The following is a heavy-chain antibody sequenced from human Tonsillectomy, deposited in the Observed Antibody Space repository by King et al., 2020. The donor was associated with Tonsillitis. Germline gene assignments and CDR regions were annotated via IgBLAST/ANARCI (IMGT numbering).Heavy chain of an antibody. D-gene: IGHD6-13*01. CDR1: GFTFSSYS. J-gene: IGHJ5*02. CDR2: ISSSSSYI. Sequence: VQLVESGGGLVKPGGSLRLSCAASGFTFSSYSMNWVRQAPGKGLEWVSSISSSSSYIYYADSVKGRFTISRDNAKNSLYLQMNSLRAEDTAVDYCARGPIQYSSSWYFGPWGQGTLVTVSS. V-gene: IGHV3-21*01. CDR3: ARGPIQYSSSWYFGP.